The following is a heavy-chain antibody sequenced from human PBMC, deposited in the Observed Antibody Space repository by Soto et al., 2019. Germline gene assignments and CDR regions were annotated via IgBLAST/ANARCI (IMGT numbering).Heavy chain of an antibody. CDR3: AKDQGGFLALYCSGGSCKSSYAFDI. Sequence: GGSLRLSCAASGFTFSSYAMSWVRQAPGKGLEWVSAISGSGGSTYYADSVKGRFTISRDNSKNTLYLQMNSLRAEDTAVYYCAKDQGGFLALYCSGGSCKSSYAFDIWGQGTMVTVSS. V-gene: IGHV3-23*01. J-gene: IGHJ3*02. CDR2: ISGSGGST. CDR1: GFTFSSYA. D-gene: IGHD2-15*01.